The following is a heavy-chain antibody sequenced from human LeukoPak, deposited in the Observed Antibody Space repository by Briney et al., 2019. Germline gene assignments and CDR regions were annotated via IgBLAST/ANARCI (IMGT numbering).Heavy chain of an antibody. CDR2: INHSGST. CDR1: GGSFSGYY. D-gene: IGHD3-3*01. V-gene: IGHV4-34*01. Sequence: SETLSLTCAVYGGSFSGYYWSWIRQPPGKGLEWIGEINHSGSTNYNPSLKSRVTISVDTSKNQFSLKLSSVTAADTAVYYCARRFWSGYSYYYYYMDVWGKGTTVTVSS. CDR3: ARRFWSGYSYYYYYMDV. J-gene: IGHJ6*03.